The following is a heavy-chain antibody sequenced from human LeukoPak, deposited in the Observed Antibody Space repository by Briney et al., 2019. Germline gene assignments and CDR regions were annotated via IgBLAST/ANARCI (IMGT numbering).Heavy chain of an antibody. D-gene: IGHD6-13*01. Sequence: GGSLRLSCAASGFTFSSYAMSWVRQAPGKGLEWVSAFSGSGGSRYYSDSVKGRFTISRDNSKNTLYRQMNSLRAEDTAVYYCATDLIAAAGPPRYYYYYMDVWGKGTTVTVSS. CDR1: GFTFSSYA. V-gene: IGHV3-23*01. J-gene: IGHJ6*03. CDR2: FSGSGGSR. CDR3: ATDLIAAAGPPRYYYYYMDV.